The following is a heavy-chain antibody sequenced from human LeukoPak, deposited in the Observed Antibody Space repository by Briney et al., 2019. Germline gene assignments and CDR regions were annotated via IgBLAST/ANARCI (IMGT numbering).Heavy chain of an antibody. V-gene: IGHV4-39*01. J-gene: IGHJ6*04. D-gene: IGHD3-3*01. CDR3: ARPHASFRFGMDV. CDR2: IYYSGST. Sequence: TSETLSLTRTVSGVSIRCRSYYWGWMRQPPGEGLEWIGSIYYSGSTYYNPSLKSRVTISVDTSKNQFSLKLSSVTAADTAVYYCARPHASFRFGMDVWGKGTTVTVSS. CDR1: GVSIRCRSYY.